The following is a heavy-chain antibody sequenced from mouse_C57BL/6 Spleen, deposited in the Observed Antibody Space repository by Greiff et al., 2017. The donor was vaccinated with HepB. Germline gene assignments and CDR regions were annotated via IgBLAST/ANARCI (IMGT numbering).Heavy chain of an antibody. CDR2: IDPETGGT. Sequence: QVQLQQSGAELVRPGASVTLSCKASGYTFTDYEMHWVKQTPVHGLEWIGAIDPETGGTAYNQKFKGKAILTADKSSSTAYMELRSLTSEDSAVYYCTRYSNYDWYFDVWGTGTTVTVSS. CDR3: TRYSNYDWYFDV. J-gene: IGHJ1*03. D-gene: IGHD2-5*01. V-gene: IGHV1-15*01. CDR1: GYTFTDYE.